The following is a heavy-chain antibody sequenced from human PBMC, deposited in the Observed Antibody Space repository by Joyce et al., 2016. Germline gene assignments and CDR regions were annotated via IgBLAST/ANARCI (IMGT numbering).Heavy chain of an antibody. V-gene: IGHV3-33*01. CDR3: ARDYYGSESYSRYFDL. CDR1: STWG. D-gene: IGHD3-10*01. CDR2: IWYDGSSK. Sequence: STWGIHWVRQAPGKGLEWVTVIWYDGSSKYYGDSVKGRFSISRDNSKNTVFLQMNSLRVDDTAIHYCARDYYGSESYSRYFDLWGRGTLVTV. J-gene: IGHJ2*01.